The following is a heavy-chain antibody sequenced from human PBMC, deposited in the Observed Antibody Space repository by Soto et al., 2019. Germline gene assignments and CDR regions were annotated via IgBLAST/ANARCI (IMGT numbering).Heavy chain of an antibody. D-gene: IGHD6-13*01. V-gene: IGHV3-33*01. J-gene: IGHJ5*02. Sequence: PGGSLRLSCAASGFTFSSFGMHWVRQAPGKGLEWVAVIWYDGSHKYYEDSVKGRFTISRDNSKNTLYLQMNSLRAEDTAMYYCARSLAAAGTGWFDPWGQGTLVTVSS. CDR3: ARSLAAAGTGWFDP. CDR1: GFTFSSFG. CDR2: IWYDGSHK.